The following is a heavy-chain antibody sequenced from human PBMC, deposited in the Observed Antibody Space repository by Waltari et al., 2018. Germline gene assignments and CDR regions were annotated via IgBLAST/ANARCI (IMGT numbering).Heavy chain of an antibody. D-gene: IGHD1-26*01. CDR1: GGSISSGSYY. Sequence: QVQLQESGPGLVKPSQTLSLTCTVSGGSISSGSYYWSWIRQPAGKGLELIGRNYTSRDTNYNPSPKRRVTISVDTSKNQCSLKLSSVTAADTAVYYCASVGATRHYWGQGTLVTVSS. J-gene: IGHJ4*02. CDR2: NYTSRDT. V-gene: IGHV4-61*02. CDR3: ASVGATRHY.